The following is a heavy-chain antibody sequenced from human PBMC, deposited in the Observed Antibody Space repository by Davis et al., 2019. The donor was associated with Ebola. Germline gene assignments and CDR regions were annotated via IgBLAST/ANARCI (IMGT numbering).Heavy chain of an antibody. J-gene: IGHJ6*04. Sequence: SETLSLTCTVSGGSISSYYWSWIRQPPGKGLEWIGYIYYSGSTNYNPSLKSRVTISVDTSKNQFSLKLSSVTAADTAVYYCARDALTLLGDYGDYGLYGMDVWGKGATVTVSS. CDR3: ARDALTLLGDYGDYGLYGMDV. V-gene: IGHV4-59*01. CDR2: IYYSGST. D-gene: IGHD4-17*01. CDR1: GGSISSYY.